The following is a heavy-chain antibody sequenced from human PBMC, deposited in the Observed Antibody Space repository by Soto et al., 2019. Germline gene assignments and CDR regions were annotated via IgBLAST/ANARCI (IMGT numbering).Heavy chain of an antibody. D-gene: IGHD6-19*01. Sequence: QLQLQESGPGLVKPSETLSLTCTVSGGSISSSSYYWGWIRQPPGKGLEWIGSIYYSGSTYYNPSLKSRVTISVDTSKNQFSLKLSSVTAADTAVYYCARAMGAVAGYYFDYWGQGTLVTVSS. CDR2: IYYSGST. J-gene: IGHJ4*02. V-gene: IGHV4-39*01. CDR3: ARAMGAVAGYYFDY. CDR1: GGSISSSSYY.